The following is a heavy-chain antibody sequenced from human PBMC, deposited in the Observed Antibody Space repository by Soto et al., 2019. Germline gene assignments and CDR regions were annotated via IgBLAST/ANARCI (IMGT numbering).Heavy chain of an antibody. CDR2: IIPIFGTA. CDR1: GGTFSSYA. D-gene: IGHD3-22*01. Sequence: QVQLVQSGAEVKKPGSSGKVSCKASGGTFSSYAISWVRQAPGQGLEWMGGIIPIFGTANYAQKFQGRATITADKSTSTAYMELSSLRSEDTAVYYCARWGYDSSGYSDYWGQGTLVTVSS. V-gene: IGHV1-69*06. J-gene: IGHJ4*02. CDR3: ARWGYDSSGYSDY.